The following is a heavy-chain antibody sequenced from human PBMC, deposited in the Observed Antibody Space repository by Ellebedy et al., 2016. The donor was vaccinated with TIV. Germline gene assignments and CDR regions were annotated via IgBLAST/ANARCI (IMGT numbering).Heavy chain of an antibody. CDR1: GFTFSSYW. CDR2: IKQDGSAK. J-gene: IGHJ2*01. Sequence: GESLKISXAASGFTFSSYWMQWVRQAPGKGLEWLANIKQDGSAKYYVDSVKGRFTISRDNAKNSLYLQMNSLRAEDTAVYYCARRYFDLWGRGTLVTVSS. CDR3: ARRYFDL. V-gene: IGHV3-7*01.